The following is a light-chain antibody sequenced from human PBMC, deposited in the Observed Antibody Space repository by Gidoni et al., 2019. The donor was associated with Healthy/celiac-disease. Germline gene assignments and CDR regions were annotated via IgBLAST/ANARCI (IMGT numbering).Light chain of an antibody. J-gene: IGLJ2*01. CDR2: GNS. V-gene: IGLV1-40*01. CDR1: SSNIGAGYD. CDR3: QSYDSSLSGVV. Sequence: QSVLTQPPSVSGAPGQRVTISCTGSSSNIGAGYDVHWYQQLPGTAPKLLIYGNSNRPSGVPDRFSGLKSGTSASLAITGLQAEDEADYYCQSYDSSLSGVVFGGGTKLTVL.